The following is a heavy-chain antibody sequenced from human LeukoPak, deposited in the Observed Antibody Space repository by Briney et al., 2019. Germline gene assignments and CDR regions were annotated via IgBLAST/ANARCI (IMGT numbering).Heavy chain of an antibody. J-gene: IGHJ3*01. CDR1: GSPFSHYW. CDR3: ARDSTSCHACAFDV. CDR2: IKHDGGEN. V-gene: IGHV3-7*01. Sequence: GGSLRLSSAASGSPFSHYWMSWCRRPPGKGLEWWATIKHDGGENNDLDSSKGRFTISRDNAKKPPYLQINSLVTEATAVYFCARDSTSCHACAFDVWGQGTMVTVSS. D-gene: IGHD2-2*01.